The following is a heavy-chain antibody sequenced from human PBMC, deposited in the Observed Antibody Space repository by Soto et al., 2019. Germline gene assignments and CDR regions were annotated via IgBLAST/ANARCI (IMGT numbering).Heavy chain of an antibody. CDR3: VIPTRSVRGMGV. J-gene: IGHJ6*02. CDR2: IKGDGSVT. Sequence: GGSLRLSCAASGFTFSSFWMSWARQAPGKGLEWVANIKGDGSVTQYVASVEGRFTISRDNAKYSLYLQMNSLRVEDTALYYCVIPTRSVRGMGVWGQGTTVTVSS. D-gene: IGHD6-6*01. CDR1: GFTFSSFW. V-gene: IGHV3-7*03.